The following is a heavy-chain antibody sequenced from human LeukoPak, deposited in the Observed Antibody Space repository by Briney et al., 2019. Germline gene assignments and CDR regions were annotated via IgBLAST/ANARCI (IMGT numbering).Heavy chain of an antibody. CDR2: IYHSGST. Sequence: TASETLSLTCAVSGGSISSSNWWSWVRQPPGKGLEWIGEIYHSGSTNYNPSLKSRVTISVDKSKNQFSLKLSSVTAADTAVYYCARGVAEMPTITGYWFDPWGQGTLVTVSS. V-gene: IGHV4-4*02. D-gene: IGHD5-24*01. J-gene: IGHJ5*02. CDR3: ARGVAEMPTITGYWFDP. CDR1: GGSISSSNW.